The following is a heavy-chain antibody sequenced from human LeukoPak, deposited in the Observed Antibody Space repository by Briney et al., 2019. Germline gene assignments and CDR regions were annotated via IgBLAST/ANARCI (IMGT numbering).Heavy chain of an antibody. V-gene: IGHV4-59*01. CDR2: MSNTGIT. CDR1: GGSISSYF. CDR3: AKASVATAVLFDP. J-gene: IGHJ5*02. Sequence: SETLSLTCTVSGGSISSYFWNWIRQPPGQGLEWIGYMSNTGITKYNPSLKSRVTISADTSKNQFSLNLKSVTAADTAVYYCAKASVATAVLFDPWGQGTLVAVSS. D-gene: IGHD5-12*01.